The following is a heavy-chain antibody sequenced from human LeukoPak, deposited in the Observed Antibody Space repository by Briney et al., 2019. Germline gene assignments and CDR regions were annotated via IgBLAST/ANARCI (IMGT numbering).Heavy chain of an antibody. CDR1: GYIFTGYY. Sequence: ASVKVSCKASGYIFTGYYMHWVRQAPGQGLEWMGWIDPNSGATNYAQKFQGRVTMTRDTSIGTAYMELSSLRSDDTAIYYCARDVGDWGQGTLVTVSS. CDR2: IDPNSGAT. D-gene: IGHD3-16*01. CDR3: ARDVGD. J-gene: IGHJ4*02. V-gene: IGHV1-2*02.